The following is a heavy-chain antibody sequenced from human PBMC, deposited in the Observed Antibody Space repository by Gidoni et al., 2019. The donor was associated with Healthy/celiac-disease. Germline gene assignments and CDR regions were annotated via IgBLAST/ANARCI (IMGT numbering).Heavy chain of an antibody. J-gene: IGHJ4*02. CDR2: FDTEDGET. CDR1: VYILTQLS. Sequence: VQLVQSAAELKTPGASVKVSSKVSVYILTQLSMHWVRQAPGKGLEWMGGFDTEDGETIYAQKFQGRVTMTEDTSTDTAYMELSSLGSEDTAVYYCATWSGDYYGSGSSFDYWGQGTLVTVSS. V-gene: IGHV1-24*01. CDR3: ATWSGDYYGSGSSFDY. D-gene: IGHD3-10*01.